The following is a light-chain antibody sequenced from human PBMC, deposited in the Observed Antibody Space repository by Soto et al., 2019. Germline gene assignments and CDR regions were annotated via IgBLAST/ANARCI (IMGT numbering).Light chain of an antibody. V-gene: IGKV1-5*01. CDR1: QSISKW. CDR3: QQAYCAPPT. CDR2: DSS. Sequence: DIQTTQFPSTLSASVGERVTITGRASQSISKWLAWYQQKPGKAPKLLIYDSSTLQSGVPSRFSGSGSGTDFTLPISSLQREDFATYYCQQAYCAPPTFGQGTKVDIK. J-gene: IGKJ1*01.